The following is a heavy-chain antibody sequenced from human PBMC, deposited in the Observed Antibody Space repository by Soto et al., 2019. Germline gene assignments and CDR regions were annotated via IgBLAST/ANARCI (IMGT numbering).Heavy chain of an antibody. D-gene: IGHD3-3*01. CDR3: ARGPITIFGVVIKFDY. V-gene: IGHV1-18*01. J-gene: IGHJ4*02. CDR2: ISAYNGTT. Sequence: GASVKVSCKASGYTFTSYGISWVRQAPGQGLEWMGWISAYNGTTNYAQKHQGRVTMTTDTSTSTAYMELRSLRSDDTAVYYCARGPITIFGVVIKFDYWGQGTLVTSPQ. CDR1: GYTFTSYG.